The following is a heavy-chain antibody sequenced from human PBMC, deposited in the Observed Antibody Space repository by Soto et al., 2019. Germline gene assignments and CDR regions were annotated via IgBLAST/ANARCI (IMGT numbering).Heavy chain of an antibody. J-gene: IGHJ4*02. Sequence: GGSLRLSCAASGFTFSNAWMSWVRQAPGKGLEWVGRIKSKTDGGTTDYVAPVKGRFTISRDDSKNTLYLQMNSLKTEDTAVYYCTTDLYSSSWYYFDYWGQGTLVTVSS. CDR3: TTDLYSSSWYYFDY. V-gene: IGHV3-15*01. CDR2: IKSKTDGGTT. D-gene: IGHD6-13*01. CDR1: GFTFSNAW.